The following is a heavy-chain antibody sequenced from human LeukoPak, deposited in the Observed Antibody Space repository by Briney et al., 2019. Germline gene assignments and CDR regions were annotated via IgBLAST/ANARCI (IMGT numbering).Heavy chain of an antibody. CDR3: ARGNSGSYSQDWFDP. V-gene: IGHV3-9*03. D-gene: IGHD1-26*01. CDR1: GFTFDDYA. Sequence: GRSLRLSCAASGFTFDDYAMHWVRQAPGKGLEWVSGISWNSGTIGYAGSVKGRFTISRDNAKNSLYLQMNSLRDDDMALYYCARGNSGSYSQDWFDPWGQGTLVTVSS. CDR2: ISWNSGTI. J-gene: IGHJ5*02.